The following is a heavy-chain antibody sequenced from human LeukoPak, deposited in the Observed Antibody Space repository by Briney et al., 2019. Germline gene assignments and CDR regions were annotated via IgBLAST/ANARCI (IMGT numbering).Heavy chain of an antibody. CDR3: ARSSAMTYNGPRDS. D-gene: IGHD3-10*01. V-gene: IGHV5-51*01. CDR2: IYPGDSDT. Sequence: GESLNISCKGSGYSFTSYWIGWVRQMPGKGLEWIGIIYPGDSDTIYSPSFQGQVTISADKSISTAFLQWSSLQASDTAMYYCARSSAMTYNGPRDSWAQGTLVTVSS. CDR1: GYSFTSYW. J-gene: IGHJ4*02.